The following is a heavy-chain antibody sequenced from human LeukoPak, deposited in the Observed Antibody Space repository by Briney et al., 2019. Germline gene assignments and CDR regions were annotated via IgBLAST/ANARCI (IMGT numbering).Heavy chain of an antibody. CDR1: GFTSSSYS. CDR2: ISSSSSYI. CDR3: ARGRQNSGSYSDAFDI. D-gene: IGHD1-26*01. V-gene: IGHV3-21*01. J-gene: IGHJ3*02. Sequence: GGSLRLSCAASGFTSSSYSMNWVRQAPGKGLEWVSSISSSSSYIYYADSVKGRFTISRDNAKNSLYLQMNSLRAEDTAVYYCARGRQNSGSYSDAFDIWGQGTMVTVSS.